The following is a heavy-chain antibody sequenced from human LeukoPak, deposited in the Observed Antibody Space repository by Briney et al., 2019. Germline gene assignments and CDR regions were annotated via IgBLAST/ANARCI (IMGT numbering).Heavy chain of an antibody. CDR2: INPSGSST. CDR1: GYTFTSHY. D-gene: IGHD3-10*01. Sequence: ASVKVSCRASGYTFTSHYMHWVRQAPGQGLEWMGTINPSGSSTSYAQKFQGRVTMTRDTSTSTVYMEVSSLTSEDTAVYYCARGGSTGIFDYWGQGALVTVSP. V-gene: IGHV1-46*03. CDR3: ARGGSTGIFDY. J-gene: IGHJ4*02.